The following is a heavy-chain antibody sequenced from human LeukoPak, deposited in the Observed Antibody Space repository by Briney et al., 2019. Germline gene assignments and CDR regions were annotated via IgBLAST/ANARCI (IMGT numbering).Heavy chain of an antibody. V-gene: IGHV1-46*01. CDR1: GYTFTSYY. CDR2: INPSGGST. D-gene: IGHD3-3*01. CDR3: ARDLGDFDDY. J-gene: IGHJ4*02. Sequence: GASVKVSCKASGYTFTSYYMHWVRQAPGQGLEWMGIINPSGGSTSYAQKFQGRVTMTRDMSTSTVYMELRSLRSEDTAVDYCARDLGDFDDYWGQGTLVTVSS.